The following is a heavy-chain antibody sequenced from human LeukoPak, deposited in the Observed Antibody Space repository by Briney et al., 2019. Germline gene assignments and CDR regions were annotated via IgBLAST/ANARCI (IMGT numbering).Heavy chain of an antibody. J-gene: IGHJ4*02. CDR1: GFTFSSYG. Sequence: PGGSLRLSCAASGFTFSSYGMHWVRQAPGKGLEWVSFIRYDGSNKYYADSVKGGFTISSDSSKNTLNLQMNSLRAEDTAVYYCAKDGGGSYYGDYFDYWGQGALVTVSS. V-gene: IGHV3-30*02. CDR3: AKDGGGSYYGDYFDY. D-gene: IGHD1-26*01. CDR2: IRYDGSNK.